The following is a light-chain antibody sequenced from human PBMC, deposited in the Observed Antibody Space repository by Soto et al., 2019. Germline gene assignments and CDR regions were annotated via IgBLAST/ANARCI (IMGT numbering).Light chain of an antibody. CDR3: QSYDSSLSGLYV. V-gene: IGLV1-40*01. J-gene: IGLJ1*01. CDR1: SSNIGAGYD. Sequence: QSVLTQPPSVSGAPGHRGTISCTGSSSNIGAGYDVHWYQQLPGTAPKLLIYGNSNRPSGVPDRFSGSKSGTSASLAITGLQAEDEADYYCQSYDSSLSGLYVFGTGTKLTVL. CDR2: GNS.